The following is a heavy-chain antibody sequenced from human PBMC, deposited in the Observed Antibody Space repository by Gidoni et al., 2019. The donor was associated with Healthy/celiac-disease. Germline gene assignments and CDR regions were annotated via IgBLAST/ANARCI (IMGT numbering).Heavy chain of an antibody. V-gene: IGHV4-39*01. CDR3: GTKSRLVARGYYYYGMDV. Sequence: LQLQESGPGLVKPSETLSLTCPVSGGSISSSSYYWGWIRQPPGKGLEWIWSIHYSGSTYYNPSLKSRVTISVDTSKNQFSLKLSSVTAADTAVYYCGTKSRLVARGYYYYGMDVWGQGTTVTVSS. CDR2: IHYSGST. J-gene: IGHJ6*02. D-gene: IGHD5-12*01. CDR1: GGSISSSSYY.